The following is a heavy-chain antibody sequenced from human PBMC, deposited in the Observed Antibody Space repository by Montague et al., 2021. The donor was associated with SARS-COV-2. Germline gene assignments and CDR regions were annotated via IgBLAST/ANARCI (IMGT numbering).Heavy chain of an antibody. CDR2: IGAGGDT. J-gene: IGHJ4*02. CDR1: GFIFSRHD. Sequence: SLRLSCAASGFIFSRHDMHWIRQATGKGLEWVSGIGAGGDTYYAASVKGRSFISRENDKNFLYLQINSLRAGDTAVYYCARDSVDGLDYWGRGILVTVSS. CDR3: ARDSVDGLDY. V-gene: IGHV3-13*01. D-gene: IGHD5-24*01.